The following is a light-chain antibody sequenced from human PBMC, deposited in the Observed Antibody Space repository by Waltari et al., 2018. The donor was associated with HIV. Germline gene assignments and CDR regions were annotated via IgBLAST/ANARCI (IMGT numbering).Light chain of an antibody. Sequence: EIVMTQSPATLSVSPGARATLSCRASQSISSNLAWYQQKPGQAPRLRIYGANTRATGVPARFSGSGSGTEFTLTISSLQSEDFAIYYCQHYNNWPPWTFGQGTKVEIK. CDR2: GAN. CDR3: QHYNNWPPWT. V-gene: IGKV3-15*01. J-gene: IGKJ1*01. CDR1: QSISSN.